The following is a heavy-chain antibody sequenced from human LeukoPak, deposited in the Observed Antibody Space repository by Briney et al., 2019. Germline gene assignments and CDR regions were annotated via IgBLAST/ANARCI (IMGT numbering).Heavy chain of an antibody. J-gene: IGHJ5*02. V-gene: IGHV3-23*01. Sequence: PGGSLRLSCAASGFTFSTYAMSWVRQAPGKGLEWVSAISASGTSTYYADSVKGRFTISRDNSKNTLYLQMNSLRAEDTAVYYCARVALRYFDRPGGKFDPWGQGTLVTVSS. CDR1: GFTFSTYA. D-gene: IGHD3-9*01. CDR2: ISASGTST. CDR3: ARVALRYFDRPGGKFDP.